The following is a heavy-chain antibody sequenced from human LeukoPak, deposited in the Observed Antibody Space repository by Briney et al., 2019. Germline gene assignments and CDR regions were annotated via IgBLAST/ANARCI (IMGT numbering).Heavy chain of an antibody. CDR3: ARVGTPTRGMDV. D-gene: IGHD2-15*01. J-gene: IGHJ6*02. V-gene: IGHV4-34*01. Sequence: SETLSLTCAVYGRSFSGYYWSWIRQPPGKGLEWIGEINHSGSTNYNPSLKSRVTISVDTSKNQFSLKLSSVTAADTAVYYCARVGTPTRGMDVWGQGTTVTVSS. CDR2: INHSGST. CDR1: GRSFSGYY.